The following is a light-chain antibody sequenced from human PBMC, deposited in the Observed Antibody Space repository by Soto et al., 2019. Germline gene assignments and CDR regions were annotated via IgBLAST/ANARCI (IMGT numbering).Light chain of an antibody. CDR2: DTN. Sequence: SVLTQPPSVSAAPGQKVTISCSGSSSNIANNYVSWYQQLPGTAPKLLIYDTNKRPSGIPGRFSGSESGTSATLGITGLQTGDEADYYCGSWDSSLSAYVFGTGTKVTVL. CDR1: SSNIANNY. V-gene: IGLV1-51*01. J-gene: IGLJ1*01. CDR3: GSWDSSLSAYV.